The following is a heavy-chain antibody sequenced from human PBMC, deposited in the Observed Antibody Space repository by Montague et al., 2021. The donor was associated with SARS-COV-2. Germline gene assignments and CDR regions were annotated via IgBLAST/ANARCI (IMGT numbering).Heavy chain of an antibody. Sequence: SLRLSCAASGFSFSRYAMSWVRQAPGKGLEWVSGISGASVRIYYADSVKGRITISRDTSKNTLDVQMNSLRAEDTAVYYCVKVRDSGYDYPNGFDSWGQGTLVTVSS. D-gene: IGHD5-12*01. CDR1: GFSFSRYA. CDR2: ISGASVRI. J-gene: IGHJ5*01. CDR3: VKVRDSGYDYPNGFDS. V-gene: IGHV3-23*01.